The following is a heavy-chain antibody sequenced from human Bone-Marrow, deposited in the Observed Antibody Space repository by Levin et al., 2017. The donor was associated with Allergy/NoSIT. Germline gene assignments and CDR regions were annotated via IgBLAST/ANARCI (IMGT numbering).Heavy chain of an antibody. J-gene: IGHJ5*02. Sequence: PGGSLRLSCAVSGFTFEDHAMHWVRQAPGKGLEWVSGISWNSGSIGYADSVKGRFTISRDNAKNSLYLQMNSLRAEDTAMYFCAKGEYSAYETGWFDPWGQGTLVNVSS. V-gene: IGHV3-9*01. CDR2: ISWNSGSI. CDR1: GFTFEDHA. D-gene: IGHD5-12*01. CDR3: AKGEYSAYETGWFDP.